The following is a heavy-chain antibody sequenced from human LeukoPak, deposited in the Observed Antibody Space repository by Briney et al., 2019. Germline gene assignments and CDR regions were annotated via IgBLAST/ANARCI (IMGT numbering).Heavy chain of an antibody. J-gene: IGHJ4*02. D-gene: IGHD2-2*01. Sequence: ASVKVSCKASGYTFTAYFLHWVRQAPGQGLEWMGWINPNSGDTNYAQKFQGRVTMTRDTSITTAYMELSRLTSDDTAMYYCARDRMGDCVATSCYLAYWVQGTLVTVSS. CDR3: ARDRMGDCVATSCYLAY. CDR2: INPNSGDT. CDR1: GYTFTAYF. V-gene: IGHV1-2*02.